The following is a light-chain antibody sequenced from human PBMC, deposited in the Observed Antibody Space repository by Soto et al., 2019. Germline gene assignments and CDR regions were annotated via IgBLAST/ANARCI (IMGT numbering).Light chain of an antibody. CDR1: QSLNSF. J-gene: IGKJ2*01. CDR3: QQYGGSPYT. Sequence: EIVLTQSPGTLSLSPGERATLSCRASQSLNSFLAWYQQKPGQAPRLLIYGASSRATGIPDRFSGSGSGTDFTLTISRLEPEDFAMYYCQQYGGSPYTFGQGTKLEI. V-gene: IGKV3-20*01. CDR2: GAS.